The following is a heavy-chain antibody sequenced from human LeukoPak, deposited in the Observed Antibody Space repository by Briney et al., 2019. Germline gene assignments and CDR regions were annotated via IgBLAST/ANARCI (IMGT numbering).Heavy chain of an antibody. CDR3: AKSGSSGWHEGSNWFDP. D-gene: IGHD6-19*01. CDR1: GFTFSNYG. Sequence: PGGSLRLSCAASGFTFSNYGMHWVRQAPGKGLEWVVFIRYDGSNKYYADSVKGRFTISRDNSKNTLYLQMNSLRAEDTAVYYCAKSGSSGWHEGSNWFDPWGQGTLVTVSS. J-gene: IGHJ5*02. CDR2: IRYDGSNK. V-gene: IGHV3-30*02.